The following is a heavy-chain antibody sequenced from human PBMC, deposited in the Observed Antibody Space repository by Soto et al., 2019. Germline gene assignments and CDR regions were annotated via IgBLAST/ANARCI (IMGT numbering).Heavy chain of an antibody. CDR1: GLPHSSFA. Sequence: GGSLRLSCTASGLPHSSFAMMWVRQAPGEGLECVSGIYGSGRGIEYADSVKGRFTISRDNSKNTVYLQMTDLRADDTAVYYCAKDAVYNDGLWLMDHWGQGTQVTVSS. CDR2: IYGSGRGI. D-gene: IGHD2-21*01. CDR3: AKDAVYNDGLWLMDH. V-gene: IGHV3-23*05. J-gene: IGHJ4*02.